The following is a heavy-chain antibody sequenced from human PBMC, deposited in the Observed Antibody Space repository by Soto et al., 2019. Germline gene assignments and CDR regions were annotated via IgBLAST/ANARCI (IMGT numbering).Heavy chain of an antibody. V-gene: IGHV2-26*01. CDR1: GFSLSNARMG. CDR3: ARIIVAVAGRRFDP. J-gene: IGHJ5*02. D-gene: IGHD6-19*01. CDR2: IFSNDEK. Sequence: SGPTLVNPTETLTLTCTVSGFSLSNARMGVSWIRQPPGEALEWLAHIFSNDEKSYSTSLKSRLTISKDTSKSQVVLTMTNMDPVDTATYYCARIIVAVAGRRFDPWGQGTLVTVSS.